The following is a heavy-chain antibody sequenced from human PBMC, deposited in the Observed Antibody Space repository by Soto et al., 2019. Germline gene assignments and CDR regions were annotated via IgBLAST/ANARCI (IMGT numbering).Heavy chain of an antibody. D-gene: IGHD4-17*01. Sequence: GSLRLSFGAAGITLSSYGMHWVRPGPGKGLEGVGGLMYEGSNKYYARSVKGRFTISRDNSKNTLYLQMNSLRAEDTAVYYCARIRYGFYYYYGMDVWGQGTTVTVSS. V-gene: IGHV3-33*01. CDR1: GITLSSYG. CDR3: ARIRYGFYYYYGMDV. J-gene: IGHJ6*02. CDR2: LMYEGSNK.